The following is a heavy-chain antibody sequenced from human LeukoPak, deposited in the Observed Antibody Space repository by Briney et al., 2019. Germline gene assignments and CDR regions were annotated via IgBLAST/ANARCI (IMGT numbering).Heavy chain of an antibody. Sequence: GGSLRLSCAASGFTFSSYAMHWVRQAPGKGLEWVAVISYDGSNKYYADSVKGRFTISRDNSKNTLYLQMNSLRAEDTAVYYCARGVDILTALDYWGQGTLVTVSS. CDR3: ARGVDILTALDY. CDR2: ISYDGSNK. J-gene: IGHJ4*02. CDR1: GFTFSSYA. D-gene: IGHD3-9*01. V-gene: IGHV3-30-3*01.